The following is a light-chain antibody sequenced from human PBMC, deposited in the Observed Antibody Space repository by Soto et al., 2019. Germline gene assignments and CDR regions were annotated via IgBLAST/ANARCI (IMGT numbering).Light chain of an antibody. J-gene: IGLJ1*01. CDR2: DVN. V-gene: IGLV2-14*03. CDR1: NSDIGAYNF. CDR3: SSYRTGSTLV. Sequence: QSALTQPASVSGSPGQSITISCTGTNSDIGAYNFVSWYQQHPGKAPKLIMCDVNYRPSGITNRFSGSKSGNTASLTISGLQAEDEADYYCSSYRTGSTLVFGGGTKLTVL.